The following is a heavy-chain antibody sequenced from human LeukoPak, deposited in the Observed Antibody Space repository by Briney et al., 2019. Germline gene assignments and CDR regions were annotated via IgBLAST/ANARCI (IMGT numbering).Heavy chain of an antibody. Sequence: PGGSLRLSCAASGFTFSSYGMHWVRQAPGKGLEWVAVISYDGSNKYYADSVKGRFTISRDNSKNTLYLQMNSLRAEDTAVYYCAREAYYYDSSGYSYAEYFQHWGQGALVTVSS. D-gene: IGHD3-22*01. CDR2: ISYDGSNK. CDR1: GFTFSSYG. CDR3: AREAYYYDSSGYSYAEYFQH. J-gene: IGHJ1*01. V-gene: IGHV3-30*03.